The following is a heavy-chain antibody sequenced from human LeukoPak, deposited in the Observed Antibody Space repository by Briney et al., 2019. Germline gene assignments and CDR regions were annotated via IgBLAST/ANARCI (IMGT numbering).Heavy chain of an antibody. D-gene: IGHD1-26*01. CDR3: AREVSVGLFDY. Sequence: SCAASGFTFSSYAISWVRQAPGQGLEWMGGIIPIFGTANYAQKFQGRVTITADESTSTAHMELSSLRSEDTAVYYCAREVSVGLFDYWGQGTLVTVSS. J-gene: IGHJ4*02. CDR2: IIPIFGTA. CDR1: GFTFSSYA. V-gene: IGHV1-69*01.